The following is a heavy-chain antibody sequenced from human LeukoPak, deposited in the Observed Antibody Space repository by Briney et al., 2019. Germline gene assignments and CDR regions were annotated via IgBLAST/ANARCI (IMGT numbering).Heavy chain of an antibody. CDR2: ISGSGGST. Sequence: GGSLRLSCAASGFTFSSYAMSWVRQAPGKGLEWVSAISGSGGSTCYADSVKGRFTISRDNSKNTLYLQMNSLRAEDTAVYYCAKVPYDILTGYGIHYFDYWGQGTLVTVSS. J-gene: IGHJ4*02. V-gene: IGHV3-23*01. CDR1: GFTFSSYA. D-gene: IGHD3-9*01. CDR3: AKVPYDILTGYGIHYFDY.